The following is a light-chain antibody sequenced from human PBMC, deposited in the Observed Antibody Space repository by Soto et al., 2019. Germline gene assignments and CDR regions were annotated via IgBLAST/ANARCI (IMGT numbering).Light chain of an antibody. V-gene: IGLV2-14*01. Sequence: QSALTQPGSVSGSPGQSIAISCTGSSSDVGFYNYVSWYQQHPGEVPKLIIFEVSNRPSGVSNRFSGSKSGNTASLTISGLQAEDEAAYYCSSYTTSSTRVFGTGTKLTVL. CDR1: SSDVGFYNY. CDR3: SSYTTSSTRV. J-gene: IGLJ1*01. CDR2: EVS.